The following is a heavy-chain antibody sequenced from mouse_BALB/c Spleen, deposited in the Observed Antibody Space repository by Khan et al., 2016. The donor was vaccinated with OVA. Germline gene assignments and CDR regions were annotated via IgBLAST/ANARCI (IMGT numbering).Heavy chain of an antibody. CDR1: GYSITSGYS. V-gene: IGHV3-1*02. CDR3: VRDGTYMDY. CDR2: IYHSGSI. D-gene: IGHD2-1*01. J-gene: IGHJ4*01. Sequence: EVKLEVSGPDLVKPSQSLSLTCTVTGYSITSGYSWHWIRQFPGNKLEWMGYIYHSGSIKYNPSLKSRFSITRDTSKNLFFLQFNTVTTEDTATYDCVRDGTYMDYWGQGTSVTVSS.